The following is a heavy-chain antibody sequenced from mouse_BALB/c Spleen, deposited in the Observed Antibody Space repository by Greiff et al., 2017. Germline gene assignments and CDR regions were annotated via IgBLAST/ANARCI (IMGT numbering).Heavy chain of an antibody. CDR3: ARGGRDYDDAMDY. CDR2: ISSGGST. CDR1: GFTFSSYA. D-gene: IGHD2-4*01. Sequence: EVHLVESGGGLVKPGGSLKLSCAASGFTFSSYAMSWVRQTPEKRLEWVASISSGGSTYYPDSVKGRFTISRDNARNILYLQMSSLRSEDTAMYYGARGGRDYDDAMDYWGQGTSVTVSS. J-gene: IGHJ4*01. V-gene: IGHV5-6-5*01.